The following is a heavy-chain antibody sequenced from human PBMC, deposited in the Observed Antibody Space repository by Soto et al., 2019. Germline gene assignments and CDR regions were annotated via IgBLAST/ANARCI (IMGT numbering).Heavy chain of an antibody. CDR2: IIPIFGTT. V-gene: IGHV1-69*01. CDR1: GGTFSSYP. D-gene: IGHD3-10*01. CDR3: AGSFKYGSGTFDAFDI. J-gene: IGHJ3*02. Sequence: QVQLVQTGTEVKKPGSSLKVSCKASGGTFSSYPISWVRQAPGQGLEWMGGIIPIFGTTNYAEKFRGRVSITADESTSTAYVELSSLRSEDTAVYYCAGSFKYGSGTFDAFDIWGQGTMVTVSS.